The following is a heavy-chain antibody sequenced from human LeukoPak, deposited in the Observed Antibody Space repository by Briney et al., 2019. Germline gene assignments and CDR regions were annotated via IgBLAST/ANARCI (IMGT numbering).Heavy chain of an antibody. CDR3: ARHGFRAGGSWIFDY. V-gene: IGHV4-59*08. J-gene: IGHJ4*02. Sequence: PSETLSLTCSVSGGSLSSYYWSWIRQPPGKGLEWIGYTYYSGSTNYNPSLKSRVTISVDTSKNQFSLKLTSVTDADTAVYYCARHGFRAGGSWIFDYWGQGNPVTVSP. CDR2: TYYSGST. D-gene: IGHD3-10*01. CDR1: GGSLSSYY.